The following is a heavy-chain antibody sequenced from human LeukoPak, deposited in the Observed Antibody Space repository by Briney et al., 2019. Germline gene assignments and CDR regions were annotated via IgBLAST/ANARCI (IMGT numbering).Heavy chain of an antibody. CDR3: ARDLRAIQRGVYFDY. J-gene: IGHJ4*02. D-gene: IGHD1-1*01. V-gene: IGHV3-23*01. Sequence: GGSLRLSCAASGFTFSSYAMSWVRQAPGKGLEWVSAISGSGGSTYYADSVKGRFTISRDNSKNTLYLQMNSLRAEDTAVYYCARDLRAIQRGVYFDYWGQGTLVTVSS. CDR1: GFTFSSYA. CDR2: ISGSGGST.